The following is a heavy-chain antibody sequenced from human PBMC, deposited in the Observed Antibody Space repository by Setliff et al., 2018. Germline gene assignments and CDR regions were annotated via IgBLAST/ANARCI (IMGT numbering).Heavy chain of an antibody. CDR3: ARVAYPNGGSCRYFDN. CDR1: GGSISSGGYY. J-gene: IGHJ4*03. CDR2: ISYSGRT. V-gene: IGHV4-31*03. D-gene: IGHD2-15*01. Sequence: SETLSLTCTVSGGSISSGGYYWSWIRQHPGKGLEWIGYISYSGRTSYNPSLYSRITVSLDRSKNQFSLQLTSVTAADTAMYYCARVAYPNGGSCRYFDNWGKGTTVTVSS.